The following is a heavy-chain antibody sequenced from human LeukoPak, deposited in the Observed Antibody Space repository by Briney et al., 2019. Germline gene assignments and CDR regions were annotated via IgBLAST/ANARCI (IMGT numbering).Heavy chain of an antibody. D-gene: IGHD3-10*01. CDR2: TWYDGSNK. J-gene: IGHJ6*02. V-gene: IGHV3-33*01. CDR3: AREKPGSGSHFYGMDV. CDR1: GFTFSLYN. Sequence: GGSLRLSCEASGFTFSLYNMHWVRQAPGKGLEWVATTWYDGSNKYYPDSVKGRFTISRDNSKDTLYLQMNSLRAEDTAVYYCAREKPGSGSHFYGMDVWGQGTTVTVSS.